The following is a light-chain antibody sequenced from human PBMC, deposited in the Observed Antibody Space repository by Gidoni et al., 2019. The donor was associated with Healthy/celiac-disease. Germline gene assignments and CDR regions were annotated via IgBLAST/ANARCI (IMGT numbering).Light chain of an antibody. Sequence: IVLTPSPGTLSLSPGERATLSCRASQSVSSSYLAWYQQKPGQAPRLLNYGASSRATGIPDRFSGSGSGTDFTLTSSRLEAEDFAVYYCQQYGSSQTFGQGTKVEIK. CDR3: QQYGSSQT. CDR2: GAS. V-gene: IGKV3-20*01. CDR1: QSVSSSY. J-gene: IGKJ1*01.